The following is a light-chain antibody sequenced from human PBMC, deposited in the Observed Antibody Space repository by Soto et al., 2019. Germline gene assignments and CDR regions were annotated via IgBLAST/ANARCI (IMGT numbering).Light chain of an antibody. J-gene: IGKJ5*01. V-gene: IGKV1-39*01. CDR1: QSISSY. Sequence: TQSPSSLSASVGDRVCLTCRASQSISSYLNWYQQKPGKAPKLLIYAASSLQSGVPSRFSGSGSGTDFTLTISSLQPEDFATYYCQQFNNYPPPFGQGTRLEI. CDR2: AAS. CDR3: QQFNNYPPP.